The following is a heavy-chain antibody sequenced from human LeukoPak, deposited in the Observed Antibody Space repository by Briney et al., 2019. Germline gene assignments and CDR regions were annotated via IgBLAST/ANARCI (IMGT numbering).Heavy chain of an antibody. J-gene: IGHJ6*02. CDR3: ARAITIFGVVIIDYYYGMDV. CDR2: IIAISGTA. Sequence: SVKVSCKACGGSLSSYAISWVRQAPGPGREWMGGIIAISGTANYAQKFQGRVTITADESTSTAYMELSSLRSEDTAVYSCARAITIFGVVIIDYYYGMDVWGQGTTVTVSS. CDR1: GGSLSSYA. V-gene: IGHV1-69*13. D-gene: IGHD3-3*01.